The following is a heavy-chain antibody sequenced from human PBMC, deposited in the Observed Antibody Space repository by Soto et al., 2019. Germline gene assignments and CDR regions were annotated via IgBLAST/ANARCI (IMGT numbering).Heavy chain of an antibody. D-gene: IGHD1-26*01. CDR2: INPSGSST. J-gene: IGHJ6*02. V-gene: IGHV1-46*01. CDR1: EYTFTSYY. Sequence: GVSVKVSCKASEYTFTSYYMHWVRQAPGQGLEWMGIINPSGSSTSYAQNFQGRVTMTRDTSTSTVYMELSSLRSEDTADYYSASGRVGATPLYYYAMDVCGQVTTVTVAS. CDR3: ASGRVGATPLYYYAMDV.